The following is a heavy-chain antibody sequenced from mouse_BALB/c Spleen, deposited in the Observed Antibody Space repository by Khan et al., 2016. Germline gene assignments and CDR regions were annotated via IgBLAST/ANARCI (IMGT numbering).Heavy chain of an antibody. J-gene: IGHJ2*01. CDR1: GYSITSGYN. CDR2: IYYSGDT. V-gene: IGHV3-1*02. D-gene: IGHD1-1*01. Sequence: EVQLQESGPDLVKPSQSLSLTCTVTGYSITSGYNWHWIRQFPGNKLEWMGYIYYSGDTNYNPSLKSRISITRDTSKNQFFLQLSSVTTEDTATYYCASYTNDSSSIYWGQGTTLTVSS. CDR3: ASYTNDSSSIY.